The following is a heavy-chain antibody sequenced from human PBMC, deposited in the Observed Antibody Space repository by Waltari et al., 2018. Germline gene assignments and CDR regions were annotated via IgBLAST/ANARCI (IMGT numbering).Heavy chain of an antibody. CDR3: ARVGYSSGNDY. CDR2: ISSSSSYK. Sequence: EVQLVESGGGLVKPGGSLRLSCAASGFTFSSYSMNWVRQAPGKGLEWVSSISSSSSYKYYADSVKGRFTISRDNAKNSLYLQMNSLRAEDTAVYYCARVGYSSGNDYWGQGTLVTVSS. D-gene: IGHD6-19*01. V-gene: IGHV3-21*01. J-gene: IGHJ4*02. CDR1: GFTFSSYS.